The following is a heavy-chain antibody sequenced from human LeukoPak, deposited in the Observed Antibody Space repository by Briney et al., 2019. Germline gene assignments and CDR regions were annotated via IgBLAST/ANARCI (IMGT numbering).Heavy chain of an antibody. Sequence: PSETLSLTCTVSGGSISSYYWSWIRQPPGKGLEWIGYIYYSGSTNHNPSLKSRVTISVDTSKNQFSLKLSSVTAADTAVYYCARTTSGVVRDWGQGTLVTVSS. CDR2: IYYSGST. D-gene: IGHD2-8*02. CDR1: GGSISSYY. V-gene: IGHV4-59*01. CDR3: ARTTSGVVRD. J-gene: IGHJ4*02.